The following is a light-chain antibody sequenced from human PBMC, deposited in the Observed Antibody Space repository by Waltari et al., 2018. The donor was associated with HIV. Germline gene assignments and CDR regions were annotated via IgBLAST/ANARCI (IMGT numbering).Light chain of an antibody. J-gene: IGLJ3*02. Sequence: QSVLTQPPSVSGVPGQRVTISCTGSSSNIRAGYFVHWYQQLPGTAPTLLIYSDINRPSGVPDRFSGTKSGNSASLAITGLQAEDEADYYCQSYDRSLSASVFGGGTKLTVL. V-gene: IGLV1-40*01. CDR2: SDI. CDR3: QSYDRSLSASV. CDR1: SSNIRAGYF.